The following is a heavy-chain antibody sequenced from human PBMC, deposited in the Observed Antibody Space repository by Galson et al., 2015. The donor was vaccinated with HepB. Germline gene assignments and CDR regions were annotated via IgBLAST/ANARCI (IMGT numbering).Heavy chain of an antibody. CDR1: GFRFGTSW. J-gene: IGHJ4*02. Sequence: SLRLSCAVSGFRFGTSWMFWVRQVPGKGLEWVANIQEDGSTQNYVDSVKGRFTISRDNARNSLYLQMNSLRAEDTAVYYCAKDRGGRSGIDYWGQGTLVTVSS. D-gene: IGHD3-10*01. CDR3: AKDRGGRSGIDY. V-gene: IGHV3-7*03. CDR2: IQEDGSTQ.